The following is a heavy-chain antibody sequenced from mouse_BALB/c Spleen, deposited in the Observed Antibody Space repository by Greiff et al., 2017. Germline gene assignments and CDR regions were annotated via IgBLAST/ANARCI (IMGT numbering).Heavy chain of an antibody. CDR2: IDPYYGGT. D-gene: IGHD3-2*01. V-gene: IGHV1-39*01. CDR1: GYSFTGYN. J-gene: IGHJ4*01. CDR3: ASGGRQLGLPYAMDY. Sequence: VHVKQSGPELEKPGASVKISCKASGYSFTGYNMNWVKQSNGKSLEWIGNIDPYYGGTSYNQKFKGKATLTVDKSSSTAYMQLKSLTSEDSAVYYCASGGRQLGLPYAMDYWGQGTSVTVSS.